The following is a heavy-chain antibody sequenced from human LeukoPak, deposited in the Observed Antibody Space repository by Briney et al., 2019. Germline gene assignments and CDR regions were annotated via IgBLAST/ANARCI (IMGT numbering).Heavy chain of an antibody. Sequence: PGGSLRLSCAASGFTFSSYAMSWVRQAPGKGLGWVSAISGSGGSTYYADSVKGRFTISRDNSKNTLYLQMNSLRAEDTSVYYCAKDLYYGSGTSPRGLIDYWGQGTLVTVPS. CDR2: ISGSGGST. J-gene: IGHJ4*02. CDR3: AKDLYYGSGTSPRGLIDY. V-gene: IGHV3-23*01. CDR1: GFTFSSYA. D-gene: IGHD3-10*01.